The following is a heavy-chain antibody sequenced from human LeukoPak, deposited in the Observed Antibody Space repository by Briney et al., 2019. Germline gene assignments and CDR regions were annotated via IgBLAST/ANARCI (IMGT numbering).Heavy chain of an antibody. V-gene: IGHV3-66*01. CDR2: IYSGGNT. CDR3: ARDFSFDY. CDR1: GFTFTNCW. J-gene: IGHJ4*02. Sequence: GGSLRLSCAASGFTFTNCWMSWVRQAPGKGLEWVSVIYSGGNTYYADSVKGRFTISRDKTKNTLYLQMNSLRAEDTAVYYCARDFSFDYWGQGTLVTVSS.